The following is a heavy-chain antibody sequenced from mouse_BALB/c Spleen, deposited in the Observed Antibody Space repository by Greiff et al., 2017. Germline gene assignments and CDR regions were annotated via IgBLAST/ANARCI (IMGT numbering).Heavy chain of an antibody. CDR1: GFTFSSYT. Sequence: EVKVEESGGGLVQPGGSLKLSCAASGFTFSSYTMSWVRQTPEKRLEWVAYISNGGGSTYYPDTVKGRFTISRDNAKNTLYLQMSSLKSEDTAMYYCARSGSSSYFDYWGQGTTLTVSS. D-gene: IGHD1-1*01. CDR3: ARSGSSSYFDY. CDR2: ISNGGGST. V-gene: IGHV5-12-2*01. J-gene: IGHJ2*01.